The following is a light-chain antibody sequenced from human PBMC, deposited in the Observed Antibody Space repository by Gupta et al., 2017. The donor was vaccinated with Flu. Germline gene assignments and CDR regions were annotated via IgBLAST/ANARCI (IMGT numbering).Light chain of an antibody. Sequence: EVVLTQSPGTLSLSPGDRATLFCRAGQSVSGALAWYQQKPGQAPRLLIYAASKRATGIPARFSGSGSGTDFTLTISSLEPEDFAVYYCQQRASWPLTFGGGTKVEIK. J-gene: IGKJ4*01. CDR2: AAS. V-gene: IGKV3-11*01. CDR1: QSVSGA. CDR3: QQRASWPLT.